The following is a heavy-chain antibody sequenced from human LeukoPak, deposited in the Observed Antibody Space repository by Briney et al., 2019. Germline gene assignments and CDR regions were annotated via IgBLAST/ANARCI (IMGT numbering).Heavy chain of an antibody. CDR2: ISTYSGNT. Sequence: ASVKVSYKASGYTITTYDINWVRQAPGQGLEWMGWISTYSGNTNYARKFQGRVTMTTDTPTNTAYMELRSLKSDDTATYYCAREKKSSYYMDVWGKGTSVIISS. V-gene: IGHV1-18*01. CDR1: GYTITTYD. CDR3: AREKKSSYYMDV. J-gene: IGHJ6*03.